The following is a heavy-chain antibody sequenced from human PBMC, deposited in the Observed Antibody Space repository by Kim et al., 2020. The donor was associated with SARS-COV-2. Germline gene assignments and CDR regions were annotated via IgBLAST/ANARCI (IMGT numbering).Heavy chain of an antibody. CDR3: AREITMIVVVISNWFDP. J-gene: IGHJ5*02. D-gene: IGHD3-22*01. V-gene: IGHV3-23*01. CDR1: GFTFSSYA. Sequence: GGSLRLSCAASGFTFSSYAMSWVRQAPGKGLEWVSAISGSGGSTYYADSVKGRFTISRDNSKNTLYLQTNSLRAEDTAVYYCAREITMIVVVISNWFDPWGQGTLVTVSS. CDR2: ISGSGGST.